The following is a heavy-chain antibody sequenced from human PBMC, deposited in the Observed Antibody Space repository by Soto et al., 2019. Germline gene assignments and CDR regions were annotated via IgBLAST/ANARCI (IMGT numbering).Heavy chain of an antibody. CDR3: ARGVILVPTASTHYYYHMDA. J-gene: IGHJ6*02. Sequence: QVQLVQSGAEVRKPGSSVTVSCKASGGTFSNYAISWVRQAPGQGLEWMGGIIPIVGTGSYAQKFQGRVTITADEPTTTAYMGLSSLRFEDTAVYYCARGVILVPTASTHYYYHMDAWGPGTTVTVSS. CDR2: IIPIVGTG. V-gene: IGHV1-69*01. CDR1: GGTFSNYA. D-gene: IGHD2-2*01.